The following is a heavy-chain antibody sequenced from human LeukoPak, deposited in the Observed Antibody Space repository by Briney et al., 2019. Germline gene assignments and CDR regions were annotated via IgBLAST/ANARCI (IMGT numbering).Heavy chain of an antibody. V-gene: IGHV3-7*01. CDR2: IKQDGSEK. CDR3: ARDRYSGGYGGKIAFDI. CDR1: GFTFSSYW. D-gene: IGHD1-26*01. J-gene: IGHJ3*02. Sequence: GGSLRLSCAASGFTFSSYWMSWVRQAPGKGLEWVANIKQDGSEKYYVDSVKGRFTISRDNAKNSLYLEMNSLRAEDTALYYCARDRYSGGYGGKIAFDIWGQGTMVTVSS.